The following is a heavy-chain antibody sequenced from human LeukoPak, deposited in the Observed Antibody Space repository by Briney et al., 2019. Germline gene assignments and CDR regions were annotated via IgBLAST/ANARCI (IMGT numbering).Heavy chain of an antibody. Sequence: GGSLRLSCAASGFTFSSYAMSWVRQAPGKGLEWVSLISGSGDSTYYADPVKGRFTISRDNSKNTLYLQMNSLRAEDTAVYYCAKHPQGAAGAHFDYWGQGTLVTVSS. J-gene: IGHJ4*02. CDR1: GFTFSSYA. CDR2: ISGSGDST. V-gene: IGHV3-23*01. D-gene: IGHD6-13*01. CDR3: AKHPQGAAGAHFDY.